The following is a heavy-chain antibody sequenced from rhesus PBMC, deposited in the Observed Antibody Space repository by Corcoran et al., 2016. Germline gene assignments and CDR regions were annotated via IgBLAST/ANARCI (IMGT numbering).Heavy chain of an antibody. CDR2: INGNSRST. CDR1: GGSFSSYW. V-gene: IGHV4-80*01. J-gene: IGHJ1*01. Sequence: QVQLQESGPGLVKPSATLSLTCAVSGGSFSSYWWSWIRQPPGKGLEEIGEINGNSRSTNNNPSLKIRVTISKDASKNRFSLKLSSVTAADTAVYYCASGRYYEDDYGYYLRGYFEFWGQGALVTVSS. CDR3: ASGRYYEDDYGYYLRGYFEF. D-gene: IGHD3-9*01.